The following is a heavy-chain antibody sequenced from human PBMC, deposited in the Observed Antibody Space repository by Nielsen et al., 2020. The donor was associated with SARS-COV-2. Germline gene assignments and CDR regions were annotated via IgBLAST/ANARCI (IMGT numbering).Heavy chain of an antibody. Sequence: ASVKVSCKASGYTFTSYGISWVRQAPGQGLEWMGWISAYNGNTNYAQKLQGRVTMTTDTSTSTAYMEPRSLRSDDTAVYYCARVPFGDYMYYFDYWGQGTLVTVSS. CDR1: GYTFTSYG. V-gene: IGHV1-18*01. J-gene: IGHJ4*02. CDR3: ARVPFGDYMYYFDY. CDR2: ISAYNGNT. D-gene: IGHD4-17*01.